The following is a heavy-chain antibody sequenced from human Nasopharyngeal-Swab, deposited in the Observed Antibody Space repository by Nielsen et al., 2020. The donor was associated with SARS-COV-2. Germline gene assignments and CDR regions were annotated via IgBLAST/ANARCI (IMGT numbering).Heavy chain of an antibody. CDR1: GFTFSGSS. CDR2: IRTKITNYET. CDR3: STWFSYSPVF. Sequence: GGSLRLSCAASGFTFSGSSIHWLRQSSGKGLEWVAHIRTKITNYETSFAAAVKGRFTISRDDSKNTAYLQMNSLKIEDTAVYYCSTWFSYSPVFWGRGTRVTVSS. V-gene: IGHV3-73*01. J-gene: IGHJ4*02. D-gene: IGHD1-26*01.